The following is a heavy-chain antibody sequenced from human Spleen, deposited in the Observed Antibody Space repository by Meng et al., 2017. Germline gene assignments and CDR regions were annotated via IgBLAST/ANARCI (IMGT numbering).Heavy chain of an antibody. J-gene: IGHJ4*02. Sequence: QVQLQESGPGLVKPSQTLSLTCTVSGDSISSGGYYWGWIRQHPGKGLEWIGFIYYSGTTSYNPSLKSRVSISVDTFKNQFSLKLRSVTAADTAVYYCARGSTGWSTDYDNWGQGTLVTVSS. CDR1: GDSISSGGYY. CDR3: ARGSTGWSTDYDN. V-gene: IGHV4-31*03. D-gene: IGHD6-19*01. CDR2: IYYSGTT.